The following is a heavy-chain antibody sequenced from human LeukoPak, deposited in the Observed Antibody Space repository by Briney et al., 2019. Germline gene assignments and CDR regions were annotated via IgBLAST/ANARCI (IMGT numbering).Heavy chain of an antibody. D-gene: IGHD3-22*01. Sequence: SETLSLTCAVSGGSISSTSYYWAEIRQPPEKGLEWIGTIYYSGSTYHNPSLKSRVTLSVDTSRNQFYLRLSSVDAADTAVYYCAKAGVRYFDSSGLYAFDFWGQGTTVTVSS. V-gene: IGHV4-39*01. CDR3: AKAGVRYFDSSGLYAFDF. CDR1: GGSISSTSYY. J-gene: IGHJ3*01. CDR2: IYYSGST.